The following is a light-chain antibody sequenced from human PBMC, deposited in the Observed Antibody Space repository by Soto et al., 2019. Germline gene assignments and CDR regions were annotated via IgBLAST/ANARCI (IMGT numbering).Light chain of an antibody. CDR1: SRDIGAYNY. CDR3: SSHGGANNFYV. Sequence: QFVLTQPPSASGSPGQSVTISCTGTSRDIGAYNYVSWYQQHPGKVPKLMIYEVSKRPSGVPDRFSASKSGNTASLTVSGLQAEDEADYYCSSHGGANNFYVFGTGTKGTVL. V-gene: IGLV2-8*01. J-gene: IGLJ1*01. CDR2: EVS.